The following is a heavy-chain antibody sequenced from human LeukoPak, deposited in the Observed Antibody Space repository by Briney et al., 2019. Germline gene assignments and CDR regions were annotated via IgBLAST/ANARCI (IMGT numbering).Heavy chain of an antibody. Sequence: GGSLRLSCAASGFTVSRNYMSWVRQAPGKGLEWVSVIYSGGSTYYAGSVKGRFTISRDNSKNTLYLQMNSLRAEDTAVYYCARAGSSYAFDIWGQATMVTVSS. CDR1: GFTVSRNY. D-gene: IGHD6-6*01. CDR2: IYSGGST. V-gene: IGHV3-66*02. J-gene: IGHJ3*02. CDR3: ARAGSSYAFDI.